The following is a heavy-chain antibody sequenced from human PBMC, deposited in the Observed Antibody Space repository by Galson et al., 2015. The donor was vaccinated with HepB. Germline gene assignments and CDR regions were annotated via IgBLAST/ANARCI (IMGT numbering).Heavy chain of an antibody. V-gene: IGHV1-69*04. CDR2: IIPILGTV. Sequence: SCKASGGTFSGYAISWVRQAPGQGLEWMGRIIPILGTVNYAQKFQGRVTITADKSTSTAYMELSSLRSEDTAVYYCARVPGDYFDYWGQGTLVTVSS. J-gene: IGHJ4*02. CDR3: ARVPGDYFDY. CDR1: GGTFSGYA.